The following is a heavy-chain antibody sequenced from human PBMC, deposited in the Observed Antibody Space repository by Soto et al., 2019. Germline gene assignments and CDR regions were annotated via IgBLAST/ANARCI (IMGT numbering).Heavy chain of an antibody. Sequence: QVQLVESGGGVVQPGRSLRLSCAASGFTFSGYGMQWVRQAPGKGLEWVAVIAHDGTDQYYADSVKGRFTISRDNSKNTLYLHMSGLRAEDTAMYYCTRSLGGSSYFVSDHWGQGTLVTVSS. J-gene: IGHJ4*02. V-gene: IGHV3-30*03. CDR2: IAHDGTDQ. D-gene: IGHD2-15*01. CDR3: TRSLGGSSYFVSDH. CDR1: GFTFSGYG.